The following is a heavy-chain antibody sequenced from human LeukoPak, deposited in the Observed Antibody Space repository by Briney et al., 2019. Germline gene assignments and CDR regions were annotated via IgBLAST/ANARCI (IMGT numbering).Heavy chain of an antibody. J-gene: IGHJ4*02. CDR3: ARGGMSTYNDSGGYFSY. D-gene: IGHD3-22*01. Sequence: SETLSLTCTVSGGSISSYYWSWIRQPPGKGLEWIGYVSYSGDTNYNPSLRSRVTMSVDTSKSQFSLKLSSVTAADTAVYFCARGGMSTYNDSGGYFSYWGQGAPVTVSS. CDR1: GGSISSYY. V-gene: IGHV4-59*01. CDR2: VSYSGDT.